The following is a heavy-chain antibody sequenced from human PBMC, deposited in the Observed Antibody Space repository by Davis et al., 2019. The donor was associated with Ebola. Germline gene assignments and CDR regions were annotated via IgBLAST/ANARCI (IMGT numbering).Heavy chain of an antibody. Sequence: AASVTVSCKASGYTFTSYAMNWVRQAPGQGLEWMGWINTNTGNPTYAQGFTGRFVFYLDTSVSTAYLQISSLKAEDTAVYYCARYSSGYYHTNPYYFDYWGQGTLVTVSS. D-gene: IGHD3-22*01. J-gene: IGHJ4*02. CDR2: INTNTGNP. CDR1: GYTFTSYA. CDR3: ARYSSGYYHTNPYYFDY. V-gene: IGHV7-4-1*02.